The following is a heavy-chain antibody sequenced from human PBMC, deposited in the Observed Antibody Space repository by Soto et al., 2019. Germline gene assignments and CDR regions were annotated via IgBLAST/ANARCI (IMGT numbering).Heavy chain of an antibody. D-gene: IGHD6-19*01. J-gene: IGHJ4*02. CDR3: AGAVAGTLLFDY. CDR2: ISAYGGNT. CDR1: GYTFTSYG. Sequence: ASVKVSCKASGYTFTSYGISWVRQARGQGLEWIGWISAYGGNTNYAQKFQERVTITRDMSTSTAYMELSSLRSEDTAVYYCAGAVAGTLLFDYWGQGTLVTVSS. V-gene: IGHV1-18*01.